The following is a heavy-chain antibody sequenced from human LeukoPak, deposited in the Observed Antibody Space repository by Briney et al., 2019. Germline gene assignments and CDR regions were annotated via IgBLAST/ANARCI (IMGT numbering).Heavy chain of an antibody. CDR3: TFGSGSSH. CDR2: IRSKANNYAT. J-gene: IGHJ1*01. D-gene: IGHD3-10*01. CDR1: GFTFSGSA. Sequence: GGSLRLSCAASGFTFSGSAMHWVRQASGKGLEWVGRIRSKANNYATAYAASVTGRFTISRDDSKYTAYLQMNSLKTEDTAVYYCTFGSGSSHWGQGTLVTVSS. V-gene: IGHV3-73*01.